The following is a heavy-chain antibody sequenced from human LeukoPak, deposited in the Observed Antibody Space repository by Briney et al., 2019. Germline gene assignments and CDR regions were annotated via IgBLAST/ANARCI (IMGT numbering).Heavy chain of an antibody. Sequence: GGSLRLSCAASGFTFSSYGMHWVRQAPGKGLEGVAFIRYDGSNKYYADSVKGRFTISRDNSKNTLYLQINSLRAEDTAVYYCAKDPRTYIVTTMIFEYWGQGILVTVSS. J-gene: IGHJ4*02. D-gene: IGHD5-12*01. V-gene: IGHV3-30*02. CDR2: IRYDGSNK. CDR1: GFTFSSYG. CDR3: AKDPRTYIVTTMIFEY.